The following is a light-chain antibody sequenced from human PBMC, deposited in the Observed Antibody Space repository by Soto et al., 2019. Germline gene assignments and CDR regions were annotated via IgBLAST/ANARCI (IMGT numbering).Light chain of an antibody. CDR2: SAS. CDR1: QSVSSK. Sequence: EIVITQSPATLSLSTGQRATLSCRSSQSVSSKLAWYQQRPGQAPRLLIYSASTRATGIPARCSGSGSGTEFTLTISSLQSEDFAVYCCHQNNRWLTWTSGQGTKV. CDR3: HQNNRWLTWT. V-gene: IGKV3-15*01. J-gene: IGKJ1*01.